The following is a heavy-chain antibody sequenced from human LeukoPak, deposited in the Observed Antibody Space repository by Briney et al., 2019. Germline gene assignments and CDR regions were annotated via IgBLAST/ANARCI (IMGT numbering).Heavy chain of an antibody. CDR1: GFTFSSYA. CDR3: AKGHIVVVPAAYFDY. Sequence: GGSLRLSCAASGFTFSSYAMSWVRQAPGKGLEWVSAISGSGGSTYYADSVKGRFTISRDNSKNTLYLQMNSLRAEDTAVYYCAKGHIVVVPAAYFDYWGQGTLVTVPS. J-gene: IGHJ4*02. D-gene: IGHD2-2*01. V-gene: IGHV3-23*01. CDR2: ISGSGGST.